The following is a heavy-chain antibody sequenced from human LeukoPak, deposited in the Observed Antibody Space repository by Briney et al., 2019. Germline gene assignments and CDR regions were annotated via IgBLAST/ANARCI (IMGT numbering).Heavy chain of an antibody. Sequence: ASVKVSCKASGYTFTSYYMHWVRQAPGQGLEWMGIINPSGGSTSYAQKFQGRVTMTRDMSTSTAYMELRSLRSDDTAVYYCARDKDGTRFDYWGQGTLVTVSS. CDR1: GYTFTSYY. J-gene: IGHJ4*02. CDR3: ARDKDGTRFDY. CDR2: INPSGGST. V-gene: IGHV1-46*01.